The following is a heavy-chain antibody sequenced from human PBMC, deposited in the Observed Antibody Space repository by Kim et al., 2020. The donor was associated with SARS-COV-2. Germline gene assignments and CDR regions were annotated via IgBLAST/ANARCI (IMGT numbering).Heavy chain of an antibody. CDR2: VHTTGST. D-gene: IGHD4-17*01. V-gene: IGHV4-61*01. CDR1: GGSVRGENFY. Sequence: SETLSLTCSVSGGSVRGENFYWSWIRQPPGKGLEWVGYVHTTGSTNYNPSLKSRLTLSVDKSKNQVYLKLRSVTAADTAVYYCSRGHGDYVSYYYYGMDVWGQGTTVTVSS. J-gene: IGHJ6*02. CDR3: SRGHGDYVSYYYYGMDV.